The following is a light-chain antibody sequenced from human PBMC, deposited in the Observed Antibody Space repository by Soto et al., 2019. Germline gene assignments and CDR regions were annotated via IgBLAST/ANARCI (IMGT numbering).Light chain of an antibody. CDR2: EVT. CDR3: NSYTSSSTFYV. CDR1: SSDVGGYNF. J-gene: IGLJ1*01. V-gene: IGLV2-14*03. Sequence: QSALTQPASVSGSPGQSITISCTGTSSDVGGYNFVSWYQQHPGKAPKLMIYEVTSRPSGVSNRFSGSKSGNTASLTISGLQAEDEADYYCNSYTSSSTFYVFGTGTKLTVL.